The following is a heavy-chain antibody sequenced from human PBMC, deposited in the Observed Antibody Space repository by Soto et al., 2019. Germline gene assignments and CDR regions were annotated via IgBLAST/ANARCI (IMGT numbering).Heavy chain of an antibody. J-gene: IGHJ6*02. CDR1: GCSISSGDDF. Sequence: SETLSLTCTVSGCSISSGDDFWTWIRQPPGKGLEWIGYIYYSGSTYYNPSLKSRLTMSVDTSKNQFSLKLSSVTAADTAVYYCARDRAKWKDYYCYGMDVWGQGTTVTVSS. CDR2: IYYSGST. V-gene: IGHV4-30-4*01. D-gene: IGHD1-20*01. CDR3: ARDRAKWKDYYCYGMDV.